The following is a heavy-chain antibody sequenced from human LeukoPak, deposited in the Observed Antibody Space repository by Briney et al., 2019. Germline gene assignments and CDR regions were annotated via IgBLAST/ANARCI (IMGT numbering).Heavy chain of an antibody. D-gene: IGHD3-9*01. J-gene: IGHJ4*02. CDR3: ARDYYDILTGYLTGNDY. Sequence: GGSLRLSCAASGFTFSSYSMNWVRQAPGKGLEWVSSISSSSSYIYYADSVKGRFTTSRDNAKNSLYLQMNSLRAEDTAVYYCARDYYDILTGYLTGNDYWGQGTLVTVSS. V-gene: IGHV3-21*01. CDR2: ISSSSSYI. CDR1: GFTFSSYS.